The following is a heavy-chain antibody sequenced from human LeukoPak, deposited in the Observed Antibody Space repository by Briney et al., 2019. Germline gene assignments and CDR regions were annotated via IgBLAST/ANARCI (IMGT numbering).Heavy chain of an antibody. Sequence: GGSLRLSCAASGFTFTDYYMSWIRQAPGKGLEWVSYISSGGTAIYSADSVKGRFTISRDSSKNSLYLQMNSLRAEDTAVYYCARRDSRYYFDYWGQGTLVTVSP. CDR2: ISSGGTAI. CDR1: GFTFTDYY. CDR3: ARRDSRYYFDY. J-gene: IGHJ4*02. D-gene: IGHD3-22*01. V-gene: IGHV3-11*01.